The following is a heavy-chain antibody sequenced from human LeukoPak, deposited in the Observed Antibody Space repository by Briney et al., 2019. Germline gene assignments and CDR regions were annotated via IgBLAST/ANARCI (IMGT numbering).Heavy chain of an antibody. Sequence: GESLKISCKGSGYIFSSYWIGWVRQLPGKGLEWMGIIYPGDSDTRYSPSSQGQVTISADKSISIAYLQWSSLKASDTAMYYCVRPSSGWFSFDYWGQGTLVTVSS. CDR3: VRPSSGWFSFDY. J-gene: IGHJ4*02. D-gene: IGHD6-19*01. V-gene: IGHV5-51*01. CDR1: GYIFSSYW. CDR2: IYPGDSDT.